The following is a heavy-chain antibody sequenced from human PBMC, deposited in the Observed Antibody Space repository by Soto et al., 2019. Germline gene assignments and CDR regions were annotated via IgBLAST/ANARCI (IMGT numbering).Heavy chain of an antibody. CDR2: INRSGST. J-gene: IGHJ4*02. CDR3: ARGYNYDCRH. Sequence: TLSLTCAVYGGSFSGYYWSWIRQPPGKGLEWIGEINRSGSTNYNPSLKSRVTISVDTSKNQFSLKLSSVTAADTAVYYCARGYNYDCRHWGKGTLFTVSS. V-gene: IGHV4-34*01. D-gene: IGHD3-3*01. CDR1: GGSFSGYY.